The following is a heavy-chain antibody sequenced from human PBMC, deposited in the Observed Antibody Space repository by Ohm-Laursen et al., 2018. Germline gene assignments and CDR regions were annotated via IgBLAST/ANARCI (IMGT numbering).Heavy chain of an antibody. CDR2: ISGSGGST. CDR1: GFTFSSYA. D-gene: IGHD5-12*01. V-gene: IGHV3-23*01. Sequence: SLRLSCSASGFTFSSYAMSWVRQAPGKGLEWVSAISGSGGSTYYADSVKGRFTISRDNSKNTLYLQMNSLRAEDTAVYYCATDSGYDLYYYYYYDMDVWGQGTTVTVSS. J-gene: IGHJ6*02. CDR3: ATDSGYDLYYYYYYDMDV.